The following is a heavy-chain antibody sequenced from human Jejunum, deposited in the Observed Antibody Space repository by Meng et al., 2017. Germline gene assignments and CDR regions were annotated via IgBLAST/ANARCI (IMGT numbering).Heavy chain of an antibody. J-gene: IGHJ4*02. D-gene: IGHD4-17*01. CDR1: AGSIFTSSYY. Sequence: GSLRLSCTVSAGSIFTSSYYWVWVRQPPGKGQEWIGTTFYNGNTYYNPSLRSRVTISVDTSNNHFSLKLTSVTAADTAVYYCAREAKSSVNTYYFDSWGQGSLVTVSS. CDR3: AREAKSSVNTYYFDS. V-gene: IGHV4-39*07. CDR2: TFYNGNT.